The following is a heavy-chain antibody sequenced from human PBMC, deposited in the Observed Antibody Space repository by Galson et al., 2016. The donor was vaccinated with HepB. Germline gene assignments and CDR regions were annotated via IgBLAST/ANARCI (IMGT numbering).Heavy chain of an antibody. J-gene: IGHJ4*02. CDR2: INHSGST. CDR1: GGSLRGYY. D-gene: IGHD6-25*01. Sequence: ETLSLTCAVHGGSLRGYYWSWIRQPPGKGLEWIGEINHSGSTNCNPSLKSRVTISVDMSKNHFSLKLNSVTAADTAVYYCAARLLDYYFDYWGQGILVTVSS. CDR3: AARLLDYYFDY. V-gene: IGHV4-34*01.